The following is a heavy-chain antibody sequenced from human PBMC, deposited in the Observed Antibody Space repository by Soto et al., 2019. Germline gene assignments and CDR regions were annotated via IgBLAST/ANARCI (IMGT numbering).Heavy chain of an antibody. V-gene: IGHV4-59*01. D-gene: IGHD3-3*01. J-gene: IGHJ4*02. Sequence: SETLSLTCTVSGGSISSYYWSWIRQPPGKGLEWIGYIYYSGSTNYNPSLKSRVTISVDTSKNQFSLKLSSVTAADTAVYYCASRYDFWSGYYAWGQGTLVTVSS. CDR3: ASRYDFWSGYYA. CDR2: IYYSGST. CDR1: GGSISSYY.